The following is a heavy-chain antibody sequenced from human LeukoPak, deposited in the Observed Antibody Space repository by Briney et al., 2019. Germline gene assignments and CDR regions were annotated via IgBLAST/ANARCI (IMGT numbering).Heavy chain of an antibody. Sequence: GGSLRLSCAGSGFTFSSYEMNWVRQAPGKRLEWVSYISSSGSTIYYADSVKGRFTISRDNAKNSLYLQMNSLRAEDTAVYYCARDILGWNDVDYFDYWGQGTLVTVSS. CDR2: ISSSGSTI. CDR3: ARDILGWNDVDYFDY. CDR1: GFTFSSYE. V-gene: IGHV3-48*03. J-gene: IGHJ4*02. D-gene: IGHD1-1*01.